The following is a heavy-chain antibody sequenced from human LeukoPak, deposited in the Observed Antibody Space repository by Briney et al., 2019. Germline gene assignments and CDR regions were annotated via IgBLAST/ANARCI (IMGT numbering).Heavy chain of an antibody. J-gene: IGHJ4*02. CDR3: ASGFGFDCSSTSCSYFDY. Sequence: PGGSLRLSCAASGFTFSSYWMSWVRQAPGKGLEWAANIKQDGSEKYYVDSVKGRFTISRDNAKNSLYLQMNSLRAEDTAVYYCASGFGFDCSSTSCSYFDYWGQGTLVTVSS. V-gene: IGHV3-7*01. D-gene: IGHD2-2*01. CDR1: GFTFSSYW. CDR2: IKQDGSEK.